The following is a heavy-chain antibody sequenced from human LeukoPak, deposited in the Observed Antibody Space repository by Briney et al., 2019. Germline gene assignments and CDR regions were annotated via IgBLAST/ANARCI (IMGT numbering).Heavy chain of an antibody. Sequence: SETLSLTCTVSGYSISSGYYWAWIRQPPGKGLQWIGNIYHSGNTYYNPSLKSRVSISVDTSKNHFSLKLSSVTAADTAVYYCARFGNSLDYWGQGTLVTVSS. CDR1: GYSISSGYY. V-gene: IGHV4-38-2*02. J-gene: IGHJ4*02. CDR2: IYHSGNT. D-gene: IGHD4-23*01. CDR3: ARFGNSLDY.